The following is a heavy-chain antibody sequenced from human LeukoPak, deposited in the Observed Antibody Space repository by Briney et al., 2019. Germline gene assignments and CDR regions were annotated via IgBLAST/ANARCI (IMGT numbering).Heavy chain of an antibody. J-gene: IGHJ4*02. CDR2: ISAYNGNT. Sequence: ASVKVSCKASGYTSTSYGISWVRQAPGQGLEWMGWISAYNGNTNYAQKLQGRVTMTTDTSTSTAYMELRSLRSDDTAVYYCARRTLTGTMGDYWGQGTLVTVSS. D-gene: IGHD1-20*01. CDR1: GYTSTSYG. CDR3: ARRTLTGTMGDY. V-gene: IGHV1-18*01.